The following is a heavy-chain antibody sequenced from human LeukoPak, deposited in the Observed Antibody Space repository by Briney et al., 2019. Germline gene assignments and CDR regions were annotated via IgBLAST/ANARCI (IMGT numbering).Heavy chain of an antibody. J-gene: IGHJ6*02. CDR2: MNPNSGNT. CDR1: GYTFTSYD. D-gene: IGHD3-10*01. CDR3: ARTYSGSYYNVYYYYYGMDV. V-gene: IGHV1-8*01. Sequence: ASVKVSCKASGYTFTSYDINWVRQATGQGLEWMGWMNPNSGNTGYAQKFQGRVTMTRNTSISTAYMELSSLRSEDTAVYYCARTYSGSYYNVYYYYYGMDVWGQGTTVTVSS.